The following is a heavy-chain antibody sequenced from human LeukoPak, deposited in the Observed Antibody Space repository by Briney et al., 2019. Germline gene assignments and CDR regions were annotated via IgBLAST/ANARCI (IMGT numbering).Heavy chain of an antibody. CDR3: ARQVTVTMATRFDP. CDR1: GYTFTGYY. V-gene: IGHV1-2*06. D-gene: IGHD4-17*01. Sequence: ASVKVSCKASGYTFTGYYMHWVRQAPGQGLEWMGRINPNSGGTNYAQKFQGRVTMTRDTSISTAYMELSRLRSDDTAVYYCARQVTVTMATRFDPWGQGTLVTVSS. CDR2: INPNSGGT. J-gene: IGHJ5*02.